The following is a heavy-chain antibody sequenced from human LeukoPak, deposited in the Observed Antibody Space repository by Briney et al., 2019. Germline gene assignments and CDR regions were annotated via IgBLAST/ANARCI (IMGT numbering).Heavy chain of an antibody. CDR3: ARRSSGTSGLDY. Sequence: GGSLRLSCAASGFVFNNYGMHWVRQAPGKGLEWVAVTWTDGSKKSYADSVKGRFTFTRDNSKNMLYLQMDSLRADDTAVYYCARRSSGTSGLDYWGQGILVTVSS. CDR2: TWTDGSKK. D-gene: IGHD1-26*01. J-gene: IGHJ4*02. CDR1: GFVFNNYG. V-gene: IGHV3-33*01.